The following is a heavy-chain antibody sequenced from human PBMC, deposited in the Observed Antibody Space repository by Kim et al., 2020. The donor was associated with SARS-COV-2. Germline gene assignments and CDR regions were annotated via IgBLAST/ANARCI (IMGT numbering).Heavy chain of an antibody. CDR2: T. V-gene: IGHV1-3*01. CDR3: ARLYYYDSIPDY. D-gene: IGHD3-22*01. J-gene: IGHJ4*02. Sequence: TKYSPKFQGRATITRDTSASTAYMELSSLRSEDTAVYYCARLYYYDSIPDYWGQGTLVTVSS.